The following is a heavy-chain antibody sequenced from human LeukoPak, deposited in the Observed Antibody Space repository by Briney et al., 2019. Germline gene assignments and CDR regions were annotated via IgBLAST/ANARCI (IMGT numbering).Heavy chain of an antibody. CDR3: ARDNDASDPPHFDY. CDR1: GGTFNNYA. V-gene: IGHV1-69*06. Sequence: SVKVSCKASGGTFNNYAINWLRPAPSKGLEWMGGIIPIFGTTNYARKFRGRVTLNADKSTRTAYMELSRLRSEDTAVYYCARDNDASDPPHFDYWGQGTLVTVSS. CDR2: IIPIFGTT. J-gene: IGHJ4*02. D-gene: IGHD2-21*02.